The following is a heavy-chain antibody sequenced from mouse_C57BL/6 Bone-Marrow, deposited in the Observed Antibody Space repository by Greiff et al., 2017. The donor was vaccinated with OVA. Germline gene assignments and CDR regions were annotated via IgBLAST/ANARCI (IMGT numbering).Heavy chain of an antibody. J-gene: IGHJ2*01. CDR2: ISSGSSTI. CDR1: GFTFSDYG. V-gene: IGHV5-17*01. Sequence: EVQLVESGGGLVKPGGSLKLSCAASGFTFSDYGMHWVRQAPEKGLEWVAYISSGSSTIYYADTVKGRFTISRDNAKNTLFLQMTSLRSEDTAMYYCARLHFGYWGQGTTLTVAS. CDR3: ARLHFGY.